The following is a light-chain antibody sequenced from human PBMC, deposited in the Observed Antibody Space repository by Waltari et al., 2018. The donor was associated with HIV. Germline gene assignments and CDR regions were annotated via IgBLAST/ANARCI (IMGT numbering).Light chain of an antibody. CDR3: ATWDDSLSGLWV. J-gene: IGLJ3*02. V-gene: IGLV1-47*01. CDR2: RNN. Sequence: QSVLTQPPSASGTPGQRVTISCSGSSSNIGSNYVYWYQQLTGTAPKLLIDRNNQRPAGVPDRFSGSKSGTAASLAISGLRSEDEADYYCATWDDSLSGLWVFGGGTKLTVL. CDR1: SSNIGSNY.